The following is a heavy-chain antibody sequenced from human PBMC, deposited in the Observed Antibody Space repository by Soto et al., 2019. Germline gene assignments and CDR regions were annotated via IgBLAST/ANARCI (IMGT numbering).Heavy chain of an antibody. CDR1: GFTFSSYW. CDR2: INSDGSST. J-gene: IGHJ4*02. V-gene: IGHV3-74*01. Sequence: GGSLRLSCAASGFTFSSYWKHLVSQAPGKGLVWVSRINSDGSSTSYADSVKGRFTISRDNAKNTLYLQMNSRRAEDTAVYYCARVSSPGSVGFLEWLLYFDYWGQGTLVTVSS. CDR3: ARVSSPGSVGFLEWLLYFDY. D-gene: IGHD3-3*01.